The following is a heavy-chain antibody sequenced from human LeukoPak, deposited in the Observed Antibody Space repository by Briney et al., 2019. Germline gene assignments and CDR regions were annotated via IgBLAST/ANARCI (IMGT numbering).Heavy chain of an antibody. V-gene: IGHV3-15*01. CDR2: IKSITDGGTT. D-gene: IGHD5-24*01. CDR3: TTGPRWLQPFDY. CDR1: GFTFSNAW. J-gene: IGHJ4*02. Sequence: KPGGSLRLSCAASGFTFSNAWMSWVRQAPGKGLEWVGRIKSITDGGTTDYAAPVKGRFTISRDDSKNTLYLQMNSLKTEDTAVYYCTTGPRWLQPFDYWGQGTLVTVSS.